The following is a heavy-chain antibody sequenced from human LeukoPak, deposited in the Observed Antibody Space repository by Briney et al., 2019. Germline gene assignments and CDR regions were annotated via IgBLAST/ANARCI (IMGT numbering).Heavy chain of an antibody. CDR3: AKDRSMTTVTPFDN. V-gene: IGHV3-66*03. D-gene: IGHD4-17*01. CDR2: IYTRGNT. CDR1: GFVVSDTF. J-gene: IGHJ4*02. Sequence: GGSLRLSCAASGFVVSDTFMSWFRQAPGKGLEWVSVIYTRGNTFYADSVKGRFTISRDNSKNTVYLQMNSLRAEDTAVYYCAKDRSMTTVTPFDNWGQGTLVAVSS.